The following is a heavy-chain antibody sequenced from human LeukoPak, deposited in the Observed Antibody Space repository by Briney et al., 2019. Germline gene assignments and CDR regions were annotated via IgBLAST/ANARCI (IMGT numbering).Heavy chain of an antibody. CDR3: ARDLKSAVVVVAAYAFDI. CDR2: ISSSSSYI. J-gene: IGHJ3*02. Sequence: GGSLRLSCAASGFTFSSYRMNWVSQAPGKGLEWVSTISSSSSYIYYADSVKGRFTISRDNAKNSLYLQMNSLRAEDTAVYYCARDLKSAVVVVAAYAFDIWGQGTMVTVSS. V-gene: IGHV3-21*01. D-gene: IGHD2-15*01. CDR1: GFTFSSYR.